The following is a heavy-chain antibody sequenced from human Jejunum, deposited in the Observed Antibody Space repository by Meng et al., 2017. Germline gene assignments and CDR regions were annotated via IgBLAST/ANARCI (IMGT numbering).Heavy chain of an antibody. CDR2: IKQDGSEK. CDR3: ARDLTGDYGGNF. D-gene: IGHD4-23*01. V-gene: IGHV3-7*01. CDR1: GFTFSSYW. Sequence: GGSLRLSCAASGFTFSSYWMSWVRQAPGKGLEWVAHIKQDGSEKYYADSVKGRFTISRDNGKNSLYLQMNSLRAEDTAVYYCARDLTGDYGGNFWGQGTLVTASS. J-gene: IGHJ4*02.